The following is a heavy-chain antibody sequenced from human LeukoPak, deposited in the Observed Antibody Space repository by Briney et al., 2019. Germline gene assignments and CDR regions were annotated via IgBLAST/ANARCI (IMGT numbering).Heavy chain of an antibody. D-gene: IGHD3-10*01. V-gene: IGHV3-23*01. Sequence: PGGSLRLSCAASGFTFSSYAMSWVRQAPGKGLEWVPAISGSGGSTYYADSVKGRFTISRDNSKNTLYLQMNSLRAEDTAVYYCAKDRFGELPPYYFDYWGQGTLVTVSS. CDR2: ISGSGGST. CDR3: AKDRFGELPPYYFDY. CDR1: GFTFSSYA. J-gene: IGHJ4*02.